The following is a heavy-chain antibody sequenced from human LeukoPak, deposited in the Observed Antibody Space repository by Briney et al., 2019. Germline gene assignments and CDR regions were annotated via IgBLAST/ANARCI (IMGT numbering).Heavy chain of an antibody. V-gene: IGHV4-59*01. D-gene: IGHD3-16*02. CDR1: GGSISSYH. CDR3: ARYIWGSYPTFEDY. J-gene: IGHJ4*02. Sequence: SETLSLTCTVSGGSISSYHWSWIRQPPGKGLEWIGYISYSGSTNYNPSLKSRVTISVDTSKNQLSLKLNSVTAADTAVYYCARYIWGSYPTFEDYWGQGSLVTVSS. CDR2: ISYSGST.